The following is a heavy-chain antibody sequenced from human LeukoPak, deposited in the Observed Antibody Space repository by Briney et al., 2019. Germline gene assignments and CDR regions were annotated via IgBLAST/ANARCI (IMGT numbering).Heavy chain of an antibody. J-gene: IGHJ4*02. CDR2: IKQDGSAK. CDR1: GFTFSTYW. D-gene: IGHD6-13*01. CDR3: ARDSAGNDY. Sequence: GGSLRLSCAASGFTFSTYWMSWVRQAPGKGLEWMANIKQDGSAKYYVDSVKGRFTISRDNTKNSLYLQMNSLRAEDTAMYYCARDSAGNDYWGQGTLVTVSS. V-gene: IGHV3-7*01.